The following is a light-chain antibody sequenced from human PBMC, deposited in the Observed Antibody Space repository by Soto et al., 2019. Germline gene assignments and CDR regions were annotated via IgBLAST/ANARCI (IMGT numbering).Light chain of an antibody. Sequence: ILITQSPATLSVSPGERATLSCRASQRVSNKLAWYQQKPGQAPRLLIYVASTRATGIPARFSGSGSGTDFTLTISSLEPEDFAVYYCQQRNDWLRGTFGQGTRLEI. V-gene: IGKV3-15*01. J-gene: IGKJ5*01. CDR3: QQRNDWLRGT. CDR2: VAS. CDR1: QRVSNK.